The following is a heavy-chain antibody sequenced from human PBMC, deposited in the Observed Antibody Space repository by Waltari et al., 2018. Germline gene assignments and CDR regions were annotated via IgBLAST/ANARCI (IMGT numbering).Heavy chain of an antibody. CDR1: GGSLSSYY. V-gene: IGHV4-59*01. Sequence: QVQLQESGPGLVKPSETLSLTCTVSGGSLSSYYWSWIRQPPGKGLEWIGYIYYSGSTNYNPSLKSRVTISVDTSKNQFSLKLSSVTAADTAVYYCARGEMATIDYFDYWGQGTLVTVSS. CDR3: ARGEMATIDYFDY. J-gene: IGHJ4*02. D-gene: IGHD5-12*01. CDR2: IYYSGST.